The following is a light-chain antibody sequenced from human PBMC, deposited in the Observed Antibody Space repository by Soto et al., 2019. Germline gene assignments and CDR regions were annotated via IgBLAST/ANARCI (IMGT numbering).Light chain of an antibody. CDR2: GAS. CDR1: QSVSSN. CDR3: QQYGSSPRT. Sequence: ILMTHSPATLSVSPGERATLSCRASQSVSSNLAWYQQKPGQAPRLLIYGASTRATGIPARFSGSGSGTEFTLTISRLEPEDFAVYYCQQYGSSPRTFGQGTRLENK. J-gene: IGKJ5*01. V-gene: IGKV3-15*01.